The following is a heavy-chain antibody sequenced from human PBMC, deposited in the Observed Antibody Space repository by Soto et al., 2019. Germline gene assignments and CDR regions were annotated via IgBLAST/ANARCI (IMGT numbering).Heavy chain of an antibody. D-gene: IGHD3-9*01. CDR1: GYTFTSYG. Sequence: QVQLVQSGAEVKKPGASVKVSCKASGYTFTSYGISWVRQAPGQGLEWMGWISAYNGNTNYAQKLQGRVTMTTDTSTSTAYMELRSLRSDATAVYYCARAHYDILTGARNWFDPWGQGTLVTVSS. V-gene: IGHV1-18*01. J-gene: IGHJ5*02. CDR2: ISAYNGNT. CDR3: ARAHYDILTGARNWFDP.